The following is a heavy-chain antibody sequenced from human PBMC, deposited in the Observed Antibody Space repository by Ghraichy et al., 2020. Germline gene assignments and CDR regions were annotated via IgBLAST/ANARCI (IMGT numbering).Heavy chain of an antibody. CDR1: GGSISNYY. Sequence: SETLSLTCTVSGGSISNYYWSWIRQPPGKGLEWIGYIHYGGTTLYSASLKSRVTISVDTSKDQFSLKLSSVTAADTAVYYCTRHAVIAVLSYGMDVWDQGTSVTVSS. CDR2: IHYGGTT. J-gene: IGHJ6*02. CDR3: TRHAVIAVLSYGMDV. D-gene: IGHD6-19*01. V-gene: IGHV4-59*08.